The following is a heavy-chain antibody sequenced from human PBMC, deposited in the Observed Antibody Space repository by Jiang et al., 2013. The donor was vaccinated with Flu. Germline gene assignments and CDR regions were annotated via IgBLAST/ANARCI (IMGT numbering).Heavy chain of an antibody. Sequence: GLVKPGGSLRLSCAASGFTFSNAWMNWVRQAPGKGLEWVGRIKSKTDGGTTDYAAPVKGRFTISRDDSKNTLYLQMNSLRAEDTAVYYCAKDQAIFGVVASFDYWGQGTLVT. CDR3: AKDQAIFGVVASFDY. CDR2: IKSKTDGGTT. D-gene: IGHD3-3*01. J-gene: IGHJ4*02. V-gene: IGHV3-15*07. CDR1: GFTFSNAW.